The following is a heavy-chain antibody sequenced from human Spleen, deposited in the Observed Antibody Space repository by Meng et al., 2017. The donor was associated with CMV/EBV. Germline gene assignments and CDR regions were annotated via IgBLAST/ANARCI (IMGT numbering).Heavy chain of an antibody. CDR3: ARDRVDVVVPAEGWFDP. CDR1: GGTFSSYA. J-gene: IGHJ5*02. V-gene: IGHV1-69*10. CDR2: IIPILGIA. Sequence: SVKVSCKASGGTFSSYAISWVRQAPGQGLEWMGGIIPILGIANYAQKFQGRVTITADKSTSTAYMELSSLRSEDTAVYYCARDRVDVVVPAEGWFDPWGQGTLVTVSS. D-gene: IGHD2-2*01.